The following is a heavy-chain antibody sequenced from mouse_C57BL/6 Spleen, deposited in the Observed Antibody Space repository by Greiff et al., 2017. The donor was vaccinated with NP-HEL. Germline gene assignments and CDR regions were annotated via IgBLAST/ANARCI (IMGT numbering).Heavy chain of an antibody. D-gene: IGHD3-2*02. CDR3: ARVTAQATYYAMDY. CDR2: ISSGSSTI. V-gene: IGHV5-17*01. Sequence: EVHLVESGGGLVKPGGSLKLSCAASGFTFSDYGMHWVRQAPEKGLEWVAYISSGSSTIYYADTVKGRFTISRYNAKNTLFLQMTSLRSEDTAMYYGARVTAQATYYAMDYWGQGTSVTVSS. CDR1: GFTFSDYG. J-gene: IGHJ4*01.